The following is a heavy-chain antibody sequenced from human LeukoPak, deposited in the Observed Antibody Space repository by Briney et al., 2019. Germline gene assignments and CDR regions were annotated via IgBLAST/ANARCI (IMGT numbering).Heavy chain of an antibody. V-gene: IGHV3-23*01. CDR1: GFTFSSYA. Sequence: GGSLRLSCTASGFTFSSYAMSWVRQAPGKGLESLSVIGVSTADTYYADSVKGRFTISRDNSKNTLYLQVNSLRAEDTAIYYCAREVRVGGLLSLDYWGQGTLVTVSS. J-gene: IGHJ4*02. CDR2: IGVSTADT. CDR3: AREVRVGGLLSLDY. D-gene: IGHD3-10*01.